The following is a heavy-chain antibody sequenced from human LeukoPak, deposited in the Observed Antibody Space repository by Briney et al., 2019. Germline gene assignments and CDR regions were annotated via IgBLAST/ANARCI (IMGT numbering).Heavy chain of an antibody. V-gene: IGHV4-34*01. CDR2: INHSGST. CDR3: ARGPYSGYEKAFDY. J-gene: IGHJ4*02. CDR1: GGSFSGYY. D-gene: IGHD5-12*01. Sequence: SETLSLTCAVYGGSFSGYYWSWIRRPPGKGLEWIGEINHSGSTNYNPSLKSRVTISVDTSKNQFSLKLSSVTAADTAVYYCARGPYSGYEKAFDYWGQGTLVTVSS.